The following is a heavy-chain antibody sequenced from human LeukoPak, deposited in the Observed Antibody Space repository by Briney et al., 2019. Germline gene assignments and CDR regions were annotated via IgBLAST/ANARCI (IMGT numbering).Heavy chain of an antibody. CDR1: GFTFSSYC. J-gene: IGHJ4*02. CDR3: ARVRLLWFGELSGAFDY. Sequence: PGGSLRLSCAASGFTFSSYCMHWVRQAPGKGLVWVSRINSDGSSTSYADSVKGRFTISRDNAKNTLYLQMNSLRAEDTAVYYCARVRLLWFGELSGAFDYWGQGTLVTVSS. D-gene: IGHD3-10*01. V-gene: IGHV3-74*01. CDR2: INSDGSST.